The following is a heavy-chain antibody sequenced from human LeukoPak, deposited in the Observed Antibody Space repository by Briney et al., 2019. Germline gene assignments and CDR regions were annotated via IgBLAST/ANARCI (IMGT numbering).Heavy chain of an antibody. V-gene: IGHV3-9*01. D-gene: IGHD3-22*01. Sequence: PGGSLRLSCATSGFTFGDFAMPWVRQAPGKGLEWVSHISSNSDTKTYADSVKGRFTIFRDHAKNSPYLQIRCPRAEDTAFYYFAKDIDSDGYGAFESWGQGTAVTV. CDR2: ISSNSDTK. J-gene: IGHJ3*02. CDR3: AKDIDSDGYGAFES. CDR1: GFTFGDFA.